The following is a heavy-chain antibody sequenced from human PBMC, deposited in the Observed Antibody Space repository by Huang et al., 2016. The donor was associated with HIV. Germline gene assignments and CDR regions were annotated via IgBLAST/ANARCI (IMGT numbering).Heavy chain of an antibody. Sequence: QVQLQQWGAELLKPSETLSLTCAVSGGSFSGHYWTWIRQPPGRGLEWIGEIRDSGSPTYNPSLKSRVTISGDTSQSQFSLNLNSVTASDTAIYYCARMFKYDSGGYWGNDAFDIWGQGTMVTVSS. J-gene: IGHJ3*02. CDR2: IRDSGSP. CDR1: GGSFSGHY. CDR3: ARMFKYDSGGYWGNDAFDI. D-gene: IGHD3-22*01. V-gene: IGHV4-34*02.